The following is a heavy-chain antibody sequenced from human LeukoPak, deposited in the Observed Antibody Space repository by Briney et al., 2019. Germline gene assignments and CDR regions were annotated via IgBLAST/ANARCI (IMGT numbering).Heavy chain of an antibody. CDR1: GYTFTSYD. V-gene: IGHV1-8*01. CDR3: ARVPDIRRFYYDSGSQNYYYMDV. J-gene: IGHJ6*03. CDR2: MDPNSGNT. D-gene: IGHD3-10*01. Sequence: ASVKVSCKASGYTFTSYDINWVRQATGQGLVRMGWMDPNSGNTGYAQKFQGRVTMTRNISISTAYMELSSLRSEDTAVYYCARVPDIRRFYYDSGSQNYYYMDVWGKGTTVTISS.